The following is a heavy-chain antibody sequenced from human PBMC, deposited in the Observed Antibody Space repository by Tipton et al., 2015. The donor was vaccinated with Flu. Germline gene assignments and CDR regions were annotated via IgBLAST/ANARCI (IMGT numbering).Heavy chain of an antibody. CDR3: ARSSQYDILTGYPPDY. CDR1: GYTFTGYY. V-gene: IGHV1-2*02. D-gene: IGHD3-9*01. J-gene: IGHJ4*02. CDR2: INPNSGGT. Sequence: QLVQSGPEVKKPGASVKVSCKASGYTFTGYYMHWVRQAPGQGLEWMGWINPNSGGTNYAQKFQGRVTMTRDTSISTAYMELSRLRSDDTAVYYCARSSQYDILTGYPPDYWGQGTLVTVSS.